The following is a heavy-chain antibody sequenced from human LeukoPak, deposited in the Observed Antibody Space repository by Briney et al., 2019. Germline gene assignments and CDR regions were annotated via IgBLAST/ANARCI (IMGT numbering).Heavy chain of an antibody. CDR1: GSTFSGHG. D-gene: IGHD2-21*02. J-gene: IGHJ4*02. CDR2: IWYDGSNK. V-gene: IGHV3-33*03. CDR3: AILLAYCGGDCYSDY. Sequence: GGSLRLSCAASGSTFSGHGMHWVRQAPGKGLEWVAVIWYDGSNKYYADSVKGRFTISRDNAKNSLYLQMNSLRAEDTAVYYCAILLAYCGGDCYSDYWGQGTLVTVSS.